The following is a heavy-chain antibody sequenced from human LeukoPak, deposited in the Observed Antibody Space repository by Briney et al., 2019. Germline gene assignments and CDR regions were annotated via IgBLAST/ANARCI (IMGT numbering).Heavy chain of an antibody. V-gene: IGHV3-30-3*01. Sequence: GGSLRLSCAASGFTFSSYAMHWVRQAPGKGLEWVAVISYDGSNKYYADSVKGRFTISRDNSKNTLYLQMNSLRAEDTAVYYCARGPYDSSVDYWGQGTLATVSS. CDR1: GFTFSSYA. J-gene: IGHJ4*02. CDR3: ARGPYDSSVDY. D-gene: IGHD3-22*01. CDR2: ISYDGSNK.